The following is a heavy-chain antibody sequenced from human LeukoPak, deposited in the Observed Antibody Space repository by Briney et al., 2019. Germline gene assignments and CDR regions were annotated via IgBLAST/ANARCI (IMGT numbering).Heavy chain of an antibody. V-gene: IGHV1-46*01. J-gene: IGHJ4*02. Sequence: ASVKVSCKASGYTFTSYYMHWVRQAPGHGLEWMGIINPSGGSTSYAQKFQGRVTMTRDTSTSTVYMELSSLRSEDTPVYYCERAAYYYDSSGSNSLDYWGQGTLVTVSS. CDR2: INPSGGST. D-gene: IGHD3-22*01. CDR1: GYTFTSYY. CDR3: ERAAYYYDSSGSNSLDY.